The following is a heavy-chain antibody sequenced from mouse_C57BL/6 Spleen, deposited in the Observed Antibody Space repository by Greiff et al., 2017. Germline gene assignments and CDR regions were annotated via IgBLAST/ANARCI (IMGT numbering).Heavy chain of an antibody. CDR2: IYPGSGNT. CDR1: GYTFTDYY. D-gene: IGHD4-1*01. Sequence: VQLQQSGAELVRPGASVKLSCKASGYTFTDYYINWVKQRPGQGLEWIARIYPGSGNTYYNEKFKGKATLTAEKSSSTAYMQLSSLTSEDSAVYFCARDGNWGGYFDYWGQGTTLTVSS. CDR3: ARDGNWGGYFDY. V-gene: IGHV1-76*01. J-gene: IGHJ2*01.